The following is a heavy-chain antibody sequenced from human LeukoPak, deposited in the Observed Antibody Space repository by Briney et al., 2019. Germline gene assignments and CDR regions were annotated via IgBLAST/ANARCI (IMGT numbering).Heavy chain of an antibody. V-gene: IGHV3-48*02. Sequence: PGGSLRLSRAASGFTFNTYSMNWVRQAPGKGLEWVSYISSSSTTKKYADSVKGRFTISRDNAKNSLYLQMNSLRDEDTAVYYCAIGPYCSSSSCLPFGYWGQGTLVTVSS. CDR3: AIGPYCSSSSCLPFGY. CDR1: GFTFNTYS. CDR2: ISSSSTTK. J-gene: IGHJ4*02. D-gene: IGHD2-2*01.